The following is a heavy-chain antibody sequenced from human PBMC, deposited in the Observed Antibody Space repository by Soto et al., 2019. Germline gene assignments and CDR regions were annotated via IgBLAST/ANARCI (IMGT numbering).Heavy chain of an antibody. CDR3: ARHYYDRTGYDYFDY. D-gene: IGHD3-22*01. CDR1: GGSISSRGYY. J-gene: IGHJ4*02. Sequence: QVQLQESGPGLVKPSQTLSLTCTVSGGSISSRGYYWSWIRQHPGKGLEWIGYSYYSGSSYYNPSLKCRLTISVDPSKTQFPLRLSSVTAADTAVYYCARHYYDRTGYDYFDYWGQGTLVTVSS. CDR2: SYYSGSS. V-gene: IGHV4-31*03.